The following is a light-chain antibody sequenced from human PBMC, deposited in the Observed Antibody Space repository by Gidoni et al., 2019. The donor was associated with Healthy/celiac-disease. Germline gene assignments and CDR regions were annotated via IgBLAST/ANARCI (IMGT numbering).Light chain of an antibody. CDR3: SSYTSSSTSLVV. V-gene: IGLV2-14*01. CDR2: EVS. CDR1: SSDVGGYNY. Sequence: QSALTQPASVSGSPGQSIPISCTGTSSDVGGYNYVSWYQQHPGKAPKLMIYEVSNRPSGVSNRFSGSKSGNTASLTISGLQAEDEADYYCSSYTSSSTSLVVFGGGTKLTVL. J-gene: IGLJ2*01.